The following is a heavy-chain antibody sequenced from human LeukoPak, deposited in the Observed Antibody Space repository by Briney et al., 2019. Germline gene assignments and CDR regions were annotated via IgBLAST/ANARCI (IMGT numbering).Heavy chain of an antibody. Sequence: GGSLRLSCAGSGFTVSNNYMTWVRQAPGKGLEWVSFINSGGNTYYADSVKGRFTISRDKLKNTLYLQMNSLRAEDTAVYYCMYYYDSSGYYSGDYYYGMDVWGQGTTVTVSS. D-gene: IGHD3-22*01. CDR2: INSGGNT. CDR3: MYYYDSSGYYSGDYYYGMDV. CDR1: GFTVSNNY. J-gene: IGHJ6*02. V-gene: IGHV3-53*01.